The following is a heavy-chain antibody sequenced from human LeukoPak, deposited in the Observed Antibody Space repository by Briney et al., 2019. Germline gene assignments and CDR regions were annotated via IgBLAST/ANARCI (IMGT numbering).Heavy chain of an antibody. V-gene: IGHV3-21*01. CDR2: ISSSSSYI. CDR1: GFTFSSYS. CDR3: ARDQGDGYPRY. D-gene: IGHD5-24*01. Sequence: PGGSLRLSCAASGFTFSSYSMNWVRQAPGNGLEWVSSISSSSSYIYYADSVKGRFTISRDNAKNSLYLQMNSLRAEDTAVYYCARDQGDGYPRYWGQGTLVTVSS. J-gene: IGHJ4*02.